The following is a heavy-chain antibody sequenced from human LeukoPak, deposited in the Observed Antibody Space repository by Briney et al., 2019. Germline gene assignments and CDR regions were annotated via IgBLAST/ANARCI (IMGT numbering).Heavy chain of an antibody. CDR1: GFTFSSYA. V-gene: IGHV3-30-3*01. CDR2: ISYDGSNK. Sequence: GGSLRLSCAASGFTFSSYAMHWVRQAPGKGLEWVAVISYDGSNKYYADSVKGRFTISGDNSKNTLYLQMNSLRAEDTAVYYCAGSGWYGRDYFDYWGQGTLVTVSS. J-gene: IGHJ4*02. D-gene: IGHD6-19*01. CDR3: AGSGWYGRDYFDY.